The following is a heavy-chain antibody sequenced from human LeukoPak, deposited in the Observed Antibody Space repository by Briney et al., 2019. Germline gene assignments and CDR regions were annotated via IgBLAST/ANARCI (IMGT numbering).Heavy chain of an antibody. V-gene: IGHV4-30-4*07. D-gene: IGHD6-19*01. J-gene: IGHJ6*03. Sequence: SETLSLTCAVSGASIGSTGYSWTWIRQPPGKGLECIGHIYYSGTTYYNPSLKSRVTISLDTSKNQFSLRLTSVTAADTAVYYCARHREAGTIYYYYYMDVWGKGTTVTISS. CDR3: ARHREAGTIYYYYYMDV. CDR1: GASIGSTGYS. CDR2: IYYSGTT.